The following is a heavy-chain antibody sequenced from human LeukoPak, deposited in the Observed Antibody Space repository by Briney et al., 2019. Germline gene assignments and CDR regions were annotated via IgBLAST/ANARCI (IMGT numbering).Heavy chain of an antibody. V-gene: IGHV3-74*01. CDR3: ARAGIAVAVQH. CDR1: GFTFSSYW. D-gene: IGHD6-19*01. CDR2: INSDGSST. Sequence: GGSLRLSCATSGFTFSSYWMHWVRQAPGKGLVWVSRINSDGSSTSYADSVKGRFTISRDNAKNTLYLQMNSLRAEDTAVYYCARAGIAVAVQHWGRGTLVTVSS. J-gene: IGHJ1*01.